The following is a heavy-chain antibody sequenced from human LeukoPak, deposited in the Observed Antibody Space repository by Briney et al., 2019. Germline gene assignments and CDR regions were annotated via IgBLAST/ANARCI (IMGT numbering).Heavy chain of an antibody. J-gene: IGHJ4*02. D-gene: IGHD3-22*01. CDR2: IYYTGST. CDR3: ARGPIPSPKARSYYSDSSGYSN. V-gene: IGHV4-39*02. CDR1: GGSISNSNYY. Sequence: PSETLSLTCTISGGSISNSNYYWGWIRQPPGKGLEWIGSIYYTGSTNYNPSLKSRVTISVDTSKNHFSLNVSSVTAADTAVYYCARGPIPSPKARSYYSDSSGYSNWGQGTLVTVSS.